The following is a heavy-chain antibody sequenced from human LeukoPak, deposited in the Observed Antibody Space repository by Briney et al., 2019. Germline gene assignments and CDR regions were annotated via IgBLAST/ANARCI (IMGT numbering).Heavy chain of an antibody. CDR1: GFTVSSTY. V-gene: IGHV3-53*01. CDR2: LFSGGTT. Sequence: GGSLRLSCAASGFTVSSTYMNWVRQAPGKGLEWVSVLFSGGTTSYADSVKGRFTISRDNSKNTLYLQMNSLRAEDTAVYYCATLHYYDILTGFRKNSHFDYWGQGTLVTVSS. D-gene: IGHD3-9*01. CDR3: ATLHYYDILTGFRKNSHFDY. J-gene: IGHJ4*02.